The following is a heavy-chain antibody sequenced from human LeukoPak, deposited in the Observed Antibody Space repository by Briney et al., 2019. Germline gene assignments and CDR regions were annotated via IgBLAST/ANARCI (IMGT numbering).Heavy chain of an antibody. CDR1: VGTFISYA. CDR3: ARAATAMVALDY. D-gene: IGHD5-18*01. J-gene: IGHJ4*02. Sequence: ASVNVSCKASVGTFISYAISWVRQAPGQGREWMGRIIPILGIANYAQKFQGRVTITADKSTSTAYMELSSLRSEDTAVYYCARAATAMVALDYWGQGTLVTVSS. CDR2: IIPILGIA. V-gene: IGHV1-69*04.